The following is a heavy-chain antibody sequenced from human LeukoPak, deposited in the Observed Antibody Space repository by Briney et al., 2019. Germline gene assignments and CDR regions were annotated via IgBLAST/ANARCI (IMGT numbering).Heavy chain of an antibody. D-gene: IGHD3-9*01. Sequence: PGGSLRLSCAASGFTFSSYAMSWVRQAPGKGLEWVSAISGSGGSTYYADSVKGRFTISRDNSKNTLYLQMNSLGAEDTAVYYCAKVEWLDHDAFDIWGQGTMVTVSS. V-gene: IGHV3-23*01. J-gene: IGHJ3*02. CDR3: AKVEWLDHDAFDI. CDR2: ISGSGGST. CDR1: GFTFSSYA.